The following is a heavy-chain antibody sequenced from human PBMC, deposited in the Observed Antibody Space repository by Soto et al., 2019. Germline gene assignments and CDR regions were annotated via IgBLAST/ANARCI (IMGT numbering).Heavy chain of an antibody. Sequence: ASVKVSCKTSGYTFTSYGISWVRQAPGQGLEWMGWITANNVNTNYAQKFQGRVTMTTDTSTATAYMELRSLRSDDTAVYYCARDMGGYYFEPNDYWGQGTLVTVSS. CDR2: ITANNVNT. CDR1: GYTFTSYG. J-gene: IGHJ4*02. D-gene: IGHD3-22*01. V-gene: IGHV1-18*01. CDR3: ARDMGGYYFEPNDY.